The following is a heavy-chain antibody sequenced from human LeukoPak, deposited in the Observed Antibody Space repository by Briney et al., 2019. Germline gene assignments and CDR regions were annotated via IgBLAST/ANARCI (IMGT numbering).Heavy chain of an antibody. V-gene: IGHV1-8*01. CDR1: GYTFTSYD. CDR3: ARADFWSGYAIDY. CDR2: MNPNSGNT. D-gene: IGHD3-3*01. Sequence: ASVKVSCKASGYTFTSYDINWVRQATGQGLEWMGWMNPNSGNTGYAQKFQGGVTMTRNTSISTAYMELSSLRSEDTAVYYCARADFWSGYAIDYWGQETLVTVSS. J-gene: IGHJ4*02.